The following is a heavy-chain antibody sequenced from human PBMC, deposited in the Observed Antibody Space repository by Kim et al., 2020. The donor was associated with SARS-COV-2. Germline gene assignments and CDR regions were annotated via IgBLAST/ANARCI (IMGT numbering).Heavy chain of an antibody. J-gene: IGHJ6*02. D-gene: IGHD3-16*01. Sequence: SETLSLTCAVSGGSINNVGYSWSWIRQLPGMGLEWIGYIYDSGTTYYSPSLKSRVTISLDRSRTQFFLNSNSVTAADTAVYYCARGSYASGMDVWGQGT. CDR3: ARGSYASGMDV. CDR1: GGSINNVGYS. V-gene: IGHV4-30-2*01. CDR2: IYDSGTT.